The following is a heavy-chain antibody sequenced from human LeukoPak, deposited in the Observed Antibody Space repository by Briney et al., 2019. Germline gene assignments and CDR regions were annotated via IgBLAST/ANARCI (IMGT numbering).Heavy chain of an antibody. V-gene: IGHV4-38-2*01. CDR3: ARVVSQAAPDWYMDV. CDR2: VNFHGTS. D-gene: IGHD2-21*01. J-gene: IGHJ2*01. CDR1: GYAIGSSHY. Sequence: SSETLSLTCDVSGYAIGSSHYWGWIRQPPGRGLQWIGYVNFHGTSAYNASLRGRVTISIEASKNRFSLRLTSVTGADAAIYYCARVVSQAAPDWYMDVWGGGTVVIVSS.